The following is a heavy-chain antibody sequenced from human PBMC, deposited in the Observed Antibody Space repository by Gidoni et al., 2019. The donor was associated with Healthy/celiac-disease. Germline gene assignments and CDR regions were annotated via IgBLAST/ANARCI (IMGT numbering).Heavy chain of an antibody. CDR1: GGSLSGYY. Sequence: QVQLQQWGAGLLKPSETLSLTCAVYGGSLSGYYWRWIRQPPGKGLEWIGEINHSGSTNYNPCLKSRVTISVDTSKNQFSLKLSSVTAADTAVYYCARGRYDYVWGSYRRGGNAFDIWGQGTMVTVSS. CDR3: ARGRYDYVWGSYRRGGNAFDI. CDR2: INHSGST. J-gene: IGHJ3*02. V-gene: IGHV4-34*01. D-gene: IGHD3-16*02.